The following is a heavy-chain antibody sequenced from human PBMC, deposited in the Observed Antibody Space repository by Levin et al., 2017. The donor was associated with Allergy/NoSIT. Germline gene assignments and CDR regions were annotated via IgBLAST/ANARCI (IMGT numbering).Heavy chain of an antibody. V-gene: IGHV1-69*04. D-gene: IGHD2-2*01. CDR1: GGTFSSYA. Sequence: ASVKVSCKASGGTFSSYAISWVRQAPGQGLEWMGRIIPILGIANYAQKFQGRVTITADKSTSTAYMELSSLRSEDTAVYYCARDYGTSCCEAYYGMDVWGQGTTVTVSS. CDR3: ARDYGTSCCEAYYGMDV. CDR2: IIPILGIA. J-gene: IGHJ6*02.